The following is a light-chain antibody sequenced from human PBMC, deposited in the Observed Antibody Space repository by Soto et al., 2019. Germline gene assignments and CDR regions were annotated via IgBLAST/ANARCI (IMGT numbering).Light chain of an antibody. J-gene: IGKJ1*01. V-gene: IGKV1-5*03. Sequence: DIQITQSPSSLSASVGDRVTITCRASQSISSYLNWYQQKPGKAPKLLIYKASTLKSGVPSRISGSGSGTEFTLTISSLQPDDFATYYCQQYTNYPWTFGQGTKVDIK. CDR1: QSISSY. CDR3: QQYTNYPWT. CDR2: KAS.